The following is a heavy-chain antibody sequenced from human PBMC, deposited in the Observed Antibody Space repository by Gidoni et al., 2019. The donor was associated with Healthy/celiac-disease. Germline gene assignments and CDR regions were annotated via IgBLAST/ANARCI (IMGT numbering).Heavy chain of an antibody. CDR2: ISYDGSNK. CDR1: GFTFSSYG. Sequence: QVQLVESGGGVVQPGRSLRLSCAASGFTFSSYGMTWVRQAPGKGLEWVAVISYDGSNKYYADSVKGRFTISRDNSKNTLYLQMNSLRAEDTAVYYCARVSTVVLNPAAPLTRYGMDVWGQGTTVTVSS. CDR3: ARVSTVVLNPAAPLTRYGMDV. D-gene: IGHD2-15*01. V-gene: IGHV3-30*03. J-gene: IGHJ6*02.